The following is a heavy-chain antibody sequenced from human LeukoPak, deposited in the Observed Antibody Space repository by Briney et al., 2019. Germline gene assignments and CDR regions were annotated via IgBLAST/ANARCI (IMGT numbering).Heavy chain of an antibody. V-gene: IGHV4-34*01. CDR2: INHSGST. CDR1: GGSFSGYY. D-gene: IGHD4-23*01. CDR3: ARGPRWIDY. J-gene: IGHJ4*02. Sequence: PSETLSLTCAVYGGSFSGYYWSWTRQPPGKGLEWIGEINHSGSTNYNPSLKSRVTISVDTSKNQFSLKLSSVTAADTAVYYCARGPRWIDYWGRGTLVTVSS.